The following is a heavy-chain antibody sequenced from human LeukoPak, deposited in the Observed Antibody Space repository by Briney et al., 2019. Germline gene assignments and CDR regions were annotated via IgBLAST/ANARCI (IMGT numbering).Heavy chain of an antibody. D-gene: IGHD2-21*01. CDR3: ARGDLWDYYMDV. J-gene: IGHJ6*03. Sequence: ASVKVSCKASGYTFTGYYMHWVRQAPGQGLEWMGWINPNSGGTNYAQKFQGRVTMTRDTSISTAYLELSSLRSEDTAVYYCARGDLWDYYMDVWGKGTTVTISS. CDR1: GYTFTGYY. CDR2: INPNSGGT. V-gene: IGHV1-2*02.